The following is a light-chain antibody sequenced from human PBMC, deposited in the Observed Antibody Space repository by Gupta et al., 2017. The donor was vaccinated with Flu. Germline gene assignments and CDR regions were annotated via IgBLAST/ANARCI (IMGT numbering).Light chain of an antibody. J-gene: IGKJ4*01. V-gene: IGKV2D-29*01. CDR1: QSLLPRDGKTY. Sequence: DSVMTQTPPSLSVTPGQPASIACQSSQSLLPRDGKTYLYWYLQKPAQPPQLLIYAVSNRFSGVPDMFSGRGSGTDFTLKISRVEADDVDVYYCMQSIQLRTFGGGTKVEIK. CDR2: AVS. CDR3: MQSIQLRT.